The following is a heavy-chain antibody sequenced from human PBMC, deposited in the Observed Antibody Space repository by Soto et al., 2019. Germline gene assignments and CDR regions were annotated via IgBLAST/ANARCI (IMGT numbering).Heavy chain of an antibody. CDR1: GYTFTSYY. CDR3: ARDPTNGFTQNSNYQGLYGMDV. D-gene: IGHD4-4*01. J-gene: IGHJ6*02. V-gene: IGHV1-46*01. Sequence: ASVKVSCKASGYTFTSYYMHWVRQAPGQGLEWMGIINPSGGSTSYAQKFQGRVTMTRDTSTSTVYMELSSLRSEDTAVYYCARDPTNGFTQNSNYQGLYGMDVWGQGATVTVSS. CDR2: INPSGGST.